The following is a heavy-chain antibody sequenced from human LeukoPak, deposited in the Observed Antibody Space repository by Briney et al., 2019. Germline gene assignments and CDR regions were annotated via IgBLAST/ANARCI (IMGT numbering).Heavy chain of an antibody. J-gene: IGHJ4*02. Sequence: ASVKVSCKASGYTFTSYGIGWVRQAPGQGLEWMGWISAYNGNTNYAQNLQGRVTMTTDTSTSTAYMELRSLRSDDTAVYYCGRYEMFRGIDYWGQGPLVTVSS. V-gene: IGHV1-18*01. CDR2: ISAYNGNT. CDR1: GYTFTSYG. D-gene: IGHD3-10*01. CDR3: GRYEMFRGIDY.